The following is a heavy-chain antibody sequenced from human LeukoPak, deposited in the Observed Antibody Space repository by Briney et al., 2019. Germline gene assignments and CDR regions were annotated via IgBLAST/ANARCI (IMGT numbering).Heavy chain of an antibody. CDR2: IYYSGST. CDR1: GVSISDYY. V-gene: IGHV4-59*08. D-gene: IGHD6-19*01. CDR3: ARHWRSSGWYGLGY. J-gene: IGHJ4*02. Sequence: SETLSLTCTVSGVSISDYYWSWVRQPPGKGLEWIGYIYYSGSTNYNPSLKSRVTISVDTSKNQFSLKLSSVTAADTAVYYCARHWRSSGWYGLGYWGQGTLVTVSS.